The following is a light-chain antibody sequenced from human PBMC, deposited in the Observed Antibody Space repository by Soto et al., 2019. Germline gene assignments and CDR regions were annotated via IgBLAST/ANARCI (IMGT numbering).Light chain of an antibody. J-gene: IGKJ1*01. CDR3: QQYGTSPRT. CDR2: GAS. Sequence: EIVLTQSPGTLSLSPGERATLSCRASQSINSNYLAWYQLKPGQAPRLLIYGASIRATAIPDRFSGSVSGTDFTLTISRLDPEDFAVYFCQQYGTSPRTFSQGTKVDIK. CDR1: QSINSNY. V-gene: IGKV3-20*01.